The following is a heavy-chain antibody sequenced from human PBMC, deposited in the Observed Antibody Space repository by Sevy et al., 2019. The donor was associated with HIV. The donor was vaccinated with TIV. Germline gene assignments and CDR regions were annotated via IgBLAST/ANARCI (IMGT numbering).Heavy chain of an antibody. CDR3: AKDGGYSSGWYEYFQH. CDR2: IRYDGSNK. V-gene: IGHV3-30*02. CDR1: GFTFSSYG. J-gene: IGHJ1*01. Sequence: GESLRISCAASGFTFSSYGMHWVRQAPGKGLEWVAFIRYDGSNKYYADSVKGRFTISRDNSKNTLYLQMNSLRAEDTAVYYCAKDGGYSSGWYEYFQHWGQGTLVTVSS. D-gene: IGHD6-19*01.